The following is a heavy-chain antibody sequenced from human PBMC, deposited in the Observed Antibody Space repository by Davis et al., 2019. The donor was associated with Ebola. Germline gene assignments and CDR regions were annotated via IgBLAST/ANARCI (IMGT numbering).Heavy chain of an antibody. J-gene: IGHJ6*02. V-gene: IGHV4-30-4*08. D-gene: IGHD3-3*01. CDR2: IYYSGST. Sequence: PSETLSLTCTVSGGSISIGDYYWSWIRQPPGKGLEWIGYIYYSGSTYYNPSLKSRVTISIDTSKNQFSLKLSSVTAADTAVYYCARDPRVRFLEWLRTYYYGMDVWGQGTTVTVSS. CDR1: GGSISIGDYY. CDR3: ARDPRVRFLEWLRTYYYGMDV.